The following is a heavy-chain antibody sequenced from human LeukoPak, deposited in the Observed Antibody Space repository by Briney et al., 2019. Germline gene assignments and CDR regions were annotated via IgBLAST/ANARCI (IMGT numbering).Heavy chain of an antibody. Sequence: ASVKVSCKASGYTFTGYYMHWVRQAPGQGLEWMGWINPNSGATNYAQKFQGRVSMTRDTSITTVYLNLNRLRSDDTAVYYCAREANIAEAGDAFDIWGQGTLVTVSS. D-gene: IGHD6-19*01. J-gene: IGHJ3*02. V-gene: IGHV1-2*02. CDR1: GYTFTGYY. CDR3: AREANIAEAGDAFDI. CDR2: INPNSGAT.